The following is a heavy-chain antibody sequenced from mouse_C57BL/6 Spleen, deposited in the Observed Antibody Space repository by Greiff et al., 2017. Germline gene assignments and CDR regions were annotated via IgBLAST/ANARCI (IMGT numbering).Heavy chain of an antibody. CDR2: IDPSDSDT. Sequence: VQLQQPGAELVKPGASVKLSCKASGYTFTSYWMQWVKQRPGQGLEWIGEIDPSDSDTNYNQKFMGKVTLTVDTSSSTAYMQLSSLTSEDSAVYYCASYIPGYFDVWGTGTTVTVSS. D-gene: IGHD2-10*01. J-gene: IGHJ1*03. CDR1: GYTFTSYW. CDR3: ASYIPGYFDV. V-gene: IGHV1-50*01.